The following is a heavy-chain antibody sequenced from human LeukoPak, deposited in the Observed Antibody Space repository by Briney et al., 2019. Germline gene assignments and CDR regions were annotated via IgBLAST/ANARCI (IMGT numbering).Heavy chain of an antibody. J-gene: IGHJ4*02. CDR1: GFIFSTYT. CDR3: ARAPYTSGWYFSFDY. D-gene: IGHD6-19*01. V-gene: IGHV3-30-3*01. Sequence: GGSLRLSCAASGFIFSTYTMHWVRQAPGKGLEWVALISYEGSKQNYADSVKGRFTISRDNSQNTLYLEMNSLRTEDTAVYYCARAPYTSGWYFSFDYWGQGTLVTASS. CDR2: ISYEGSKQ.